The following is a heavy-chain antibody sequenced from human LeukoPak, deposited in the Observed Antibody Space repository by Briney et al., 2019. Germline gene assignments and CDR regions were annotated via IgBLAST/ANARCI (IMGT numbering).Heavy chain of an antibody. J-gene: IGHJ4*02. CDR1: GFTFSSYG. CDR3: AKDPGSL. V-gene: IGHV3-30*18. CDR2: ISYDGSNK. D-gene: IGHD3-10*01. Sequence: GGPLRLSCAASGFTFSSYGMHWVRQAPGKGLEWVAVISYDGSNKYYADSVKGRFTISRDNSKNTLYLQMNSLRAEDTAVYYCAKDPGSLWGQGTLVTVSS.